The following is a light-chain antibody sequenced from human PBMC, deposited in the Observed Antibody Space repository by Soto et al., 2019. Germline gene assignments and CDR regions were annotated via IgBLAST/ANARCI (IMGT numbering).Light chain of an antibody. V-gene: IGLV2-14*01. CDR2: DVS. J-gene: IGLJ1*01. CDR3: SSYTSSSTGV. Sequence: QSMLTQPASVSGSPGQSITISSTGTSSDVGGYNYVSWYQQHPGKAPKLMIYDVSNRPSGVSNRFSGSKSGNTASLTISGLQAEDEADYYCSSYTSSSTGVFGTGT. CDR1: SSDVGGYNY.